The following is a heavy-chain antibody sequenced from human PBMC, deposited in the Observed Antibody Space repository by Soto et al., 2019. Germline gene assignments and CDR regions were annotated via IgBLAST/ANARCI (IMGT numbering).Heavy chain of an antibody. D-gene: IGHD3-10*01. CDR2: VSAGGDMT. CDR3: ARGDRGGSGSPASYYYSGLDV. Sequence: DVQLLESGGHLVQPGGSLRLSCAASGFTFSSYAMSWVRQAPGKGLEWVSSVSAGGDMTYYSDSVKGRFTISRDNSNNALFLQMNCLRIEYTALYYCARGDRGGSGSPASYYYSGLDVWGQGTTVTVS. CDR1: GFTFSSYA. V-gene: IGHV3-23*01. J-gene: IGHJ6*02.